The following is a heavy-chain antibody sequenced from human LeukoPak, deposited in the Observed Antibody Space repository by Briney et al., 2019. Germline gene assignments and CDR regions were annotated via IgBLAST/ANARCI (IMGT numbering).Heavy chain of an antibody. V-gene: IGHV4-61*02. Sequence: SETLSLTCTVSGGSISSGSYYWSWIRQPAGQGLEWLGRIYTSGSTNYNPSLKSRITISVDTSKNQFSLKLSSVAAADTAVYYCARDPVPRTPLQILYYYYMDVWGKGTTVTVSS. D-gene: IGHD6-6*01. J-gene: IGHJ6*03. CDR3: ARDPVPRTPLQILYYYYMDV. CDR1: GGSISSGSYY. CDR2: IYTSGST.